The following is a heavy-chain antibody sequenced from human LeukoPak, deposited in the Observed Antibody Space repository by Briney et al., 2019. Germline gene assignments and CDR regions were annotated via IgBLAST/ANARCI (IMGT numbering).Heavy chain of an antibody. D-gene: IGHD3-10*01. V-gene: IGHV1-69*13. CDR3: ARDGYYYGSGSYYGVAY. Sequence: ASVKASCKASGYTFTSYDINWVRQAPGQGLEWMGGIIPIFGTANYAQKFQGRVTITADESTSTAYLELSSLRSEDTAVYYCARDGYYYGSGSYYGVAYWGQGTLVTVSS. CDR1: GYTFTSYD. CDR2: IIPIFGTA. J-gene: IGHJ4*02.